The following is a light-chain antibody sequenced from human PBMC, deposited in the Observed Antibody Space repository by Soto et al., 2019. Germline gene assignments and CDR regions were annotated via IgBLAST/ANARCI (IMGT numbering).Light chain of an antibody. V-gene: IGLV2-14*01. J-gene: IGLJ2*01. CDR1: SSDVGYYNY. Sequence: QSALTQPASVSGSPGQSITISCTGTSSDVGYYNYVSRYQQHPGKAPKVLIYEVRNRPSGASSHFSGSKSGNTAFLTISGLQPEEEADYYCSSYTRSSSVLFGGGTKLTVL. CDR3: SSYTRSSSVL. CDR2: EVR.